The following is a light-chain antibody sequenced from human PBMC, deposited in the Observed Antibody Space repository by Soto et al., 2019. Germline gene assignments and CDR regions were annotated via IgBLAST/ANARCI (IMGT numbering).Light chain of an antibody. CDR2: WAS. J-gene: IGKJ1*01. CDR1: QSVLYSSNNKNY. CDR3: QQYYRPWT. V-gene: IGKV4-1*01. Sequence: DIVMTQSPDSLAVSLGERATINCKSSQSVLYSSNNKNYLAWYQQKPGQPPKLHIYWASTRESGVPDRFSGSGSGTDFTLTISSLQAEDVAVYYCQQYYRPWTFGQGTKVGIK.